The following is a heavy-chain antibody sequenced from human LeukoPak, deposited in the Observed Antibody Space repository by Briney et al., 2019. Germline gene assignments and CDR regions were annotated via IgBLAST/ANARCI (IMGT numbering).Heavy chain of an antibody. Sequence: PGGSLRLSCAASGFTFSTYDIHWVRQAPGKGLEWVAFIQYDSYNKYYADSVKGRFTISRDNSKNTLYLQMNSLRAEDTAVYYCAKDIYGDLYYWGQGTLVTVSS. D-gene: IGHD4-17*01. CDR1: GFTFSTYD. V-gene: IGHV3-30*02. CDR2: IQYDSYNK. CDR3: AKDIYGDLYY. J-gene: IGHJ4*02.